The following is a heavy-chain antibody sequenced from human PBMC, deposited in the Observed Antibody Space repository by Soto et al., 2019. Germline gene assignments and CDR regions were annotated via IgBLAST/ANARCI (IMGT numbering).Heavy chain of an antibody. CDR2: IYPGDSDT. CDR3: ARLNPPDLGYCSGGSCLGWFDP. J-gene: IGHJ5*02. V-gene: IGHV5-51*01. CDR1: GYSFTSYW. D-gene: IGHD2-15*01. Sequence: PGESLKISCKGSGYSFTSYWIGWVRQMPGKGLEWMGIIYPGDSDTRYSPSFQGQVTISADKSISTAYLQWSSLKASDTAMYYCARLNPPDLGYCSGGSCLGWFDPWGQGTLVTVSS.